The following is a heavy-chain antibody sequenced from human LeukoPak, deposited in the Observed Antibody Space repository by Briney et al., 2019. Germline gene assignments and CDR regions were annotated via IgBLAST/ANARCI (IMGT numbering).Heavy chain of an antibody. CDR3: ARESRGAHGADFDY. CDR2: MNPNSGNT. Sequence: ASVKVSCKASGYTFTSYDINWVRQATGQGLEWMGWMNPNSGNTGYAQKFQGRVTMTRNTSISTAYMELSSLRSEDTAVYYCARESRGAHGADFDYWGQGTLVTVSS. J-gene: IGHJ4*02. CDR1: GYTFTSYD. V-gene: IGHV1-8*01. D-gene: IGHD1-26*01.